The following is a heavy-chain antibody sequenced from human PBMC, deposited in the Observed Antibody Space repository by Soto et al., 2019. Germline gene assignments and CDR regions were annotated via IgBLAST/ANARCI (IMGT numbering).Heavy chain of an antibody. Sequence: QVQLVQSGAEVKKPGSSVKVSCKASGGTFSSYAISWVRQAPGQGLEWMGGIIPIFGTAKYAQKFQGRVTITADESTSTPYTELSSLRSEDTAVYYCASLLRGYSGTGDYWGQGTLVTVSS. D-gene: IGHD5-12*01. CDR1: GGTFSSYA. V-gene: IGHV1-69*12. CDR2: IIPIFGTA. CDR3: ASLLRGYSGTGDY. J-gene: IGHJ4*02.